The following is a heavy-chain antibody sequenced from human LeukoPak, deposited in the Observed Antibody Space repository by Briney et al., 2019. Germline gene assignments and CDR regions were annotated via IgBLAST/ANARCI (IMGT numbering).Heavy chain of an antibody. CDR1: GYTFTSYY. Sequence: ASVKVSCKASGYTFTSYYMHWVRQAPGQGLEWMGIINPSGGSTSYAQKFQGRVTMTRDTSTSTVYMELSSLRSEDTDVYYCARAQSPKIAAAGTFYYWGQGTLVTVSS. CDR3: ARAQSPKIAAAGTFYY. D-gene: IGHD6-13*01. V-gene: IGHV1-46*01. J-gene: IGHJ4*02. CDR2: INPSGGST.